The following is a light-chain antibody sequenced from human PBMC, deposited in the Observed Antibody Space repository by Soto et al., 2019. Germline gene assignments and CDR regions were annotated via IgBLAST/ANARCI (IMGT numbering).Light chain of an antibody. V-gene: IGLV2-14*01. J-gene: IGLJ2*01. CDR2: DVN. Sequence: QSALTQPASVSGSPGQSITISCTGTSSDVGGYNYVSWYQQHPGKAPKLLIYDVNNRPSGVSNRFSGSKSGNTASLTISGLQSEDEADYYCISYTGSRTYVVFGGGTKLTVL. CDR3: ISYTGSRTYVV. CDR1: SSDVGGYNY.